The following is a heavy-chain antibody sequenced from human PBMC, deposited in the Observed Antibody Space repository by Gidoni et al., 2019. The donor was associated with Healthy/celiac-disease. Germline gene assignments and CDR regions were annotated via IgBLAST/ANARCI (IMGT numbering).Heavy chain of an antibody. CDR3: ARQGGSLLRDY. CDR1: GYSFTSYW. CDR2: IDPSDSYT. J-gene: IGHJ4*02. Sequence: EVQLVQSGAAVKKPGESLRTPLKGSGYSFTSYWISWVRQMPGKGLEWMGRIDPSDSYTNYSPSFQGHVTISADKSISTAYLQWSSLKASDTAMYYCARQGGSLLRDYWGQGTLVTVSS. V-gene: IGHV5-10-1*03.